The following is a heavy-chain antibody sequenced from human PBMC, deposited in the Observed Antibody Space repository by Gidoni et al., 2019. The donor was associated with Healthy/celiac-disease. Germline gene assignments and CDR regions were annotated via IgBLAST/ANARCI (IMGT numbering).Heavy chain of an antibody. CDR1: GYTFTSYY. V-gene: IGHV1-46*03. Sequence: QVQLVQSGAEVKMPGASVQVSCKASGYTFTSYYMHWVRQAPGQGPEWMGIINPSGGSTSDAQKFQGRVTMTRDTSTSTVYMELSSLRSEDTAVYYCARAKSPPIAAASTWPYHDYWGQGTLVTVSS. D-gene: IGHD6-13*01. CDR2: INPSGGST. J-gene: IGHJ4*02. CDR3: ARAKSPPIAAASTWPYHDY.